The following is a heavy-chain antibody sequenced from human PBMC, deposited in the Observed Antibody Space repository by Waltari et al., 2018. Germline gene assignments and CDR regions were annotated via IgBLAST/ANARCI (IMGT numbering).Heavy chain of an antibody. D-gene: IGHD6-6*01. CDR2: IYYSGST. Sequence: QLQLQDSGPGLVKPSETLSLTWTVSGGSISSSSYCWGWIRWPPGKGVAWIGSIYYSGSTYSNPSLKCLVTIYVEWSKHQFSLKLRSLTAAYTAGYYCARYSSSYAFDIWGQGTMVTVSS. CDR3: ARYSSSYAFDI. CDR1: GGSISSSSYC. J-gene: IGHJ3*02. V-gene: IGHV4-39*01.